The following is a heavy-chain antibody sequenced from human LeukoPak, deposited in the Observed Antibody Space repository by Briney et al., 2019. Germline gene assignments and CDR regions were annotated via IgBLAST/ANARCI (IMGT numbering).Heavy chain of an antibody. J-gene: IGHJ4*02. CDR3: AKNDTAMALGY. CDR1: GYTFTSYG. D-gene: IGHD5-18*01. CDR2: ISSYNDNT. V-gene: IGHV1-18*01. Sequence: ASVKVSCKASGYTFTSYGISWVRQAPGQGLEWMGWISSYNDNTNYAHKLQGRVTMTTDTSTSTAYMELRSLRSDDTAVYYCAKNDTAMALGYWGQGTLVTVSS.